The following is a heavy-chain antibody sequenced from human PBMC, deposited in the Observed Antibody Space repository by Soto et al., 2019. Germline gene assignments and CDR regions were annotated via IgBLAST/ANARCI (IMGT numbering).Heavy chain of an antibody. V-gene: IGHV4-30-4*01. Sequence: SETRSRTCTVSGGSISSGDYYWTWIRQTPGRGLEYIGYINYSESTYYNPSLQSRFTISIDTSKNQFSLKLSSVTAADTAVYYCARGDSTMAFPYYWGQGTLVTVSS. J-gene: IGHJ4*02. D-gene: IGHD3-10*01. CDR2: INYSEST. CDR1: GGSISSGDYY. CDR3: ARGDSTMAFPYY.